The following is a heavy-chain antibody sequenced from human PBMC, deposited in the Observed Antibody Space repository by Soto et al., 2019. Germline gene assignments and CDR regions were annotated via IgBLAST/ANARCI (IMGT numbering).Heavy chain of an antibody. CDR3: ARRRYCGYDCYHKHYYGMDV. V-gene: IGHV1-69*08. D-gene: IGHD2-21*01. CDR1: GDTFSSYV. Sequence: QVQLVQSGAELKKTGSSVKVSCRASGDTFSSYVVNWVRQAPGRGLEWMGRIITVLGTTDYAQNFKGRVTMTAEKSTXTXYXXLSSLRSEDTAVYYCARRRYCGYDCYHKHYYGMDVWGQGTTVTVAS. J-gene: IGHJ6*02. CDR2: IITVLGTT.